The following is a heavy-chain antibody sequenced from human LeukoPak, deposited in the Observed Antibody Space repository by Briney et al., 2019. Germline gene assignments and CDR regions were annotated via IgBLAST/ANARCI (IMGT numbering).Heavy chain of an antibody. V-gene: IGHV1-2*02. CDR2: INPNSGGT. CDR3: ARGRILKRHSAEYFQH. J-gene: IGHJ1*01. Sequence: ASVKVSCKASGYTFTGYYMHWVRQAPGQGLEWMGWINPNSGGTNYAQKFQGRATMTRDTSISTAYMELSRLRSDDTAVYYCARGRILKRHSAEYFQHWGQGTLVTVSS. D-gene: IGHD1-1*01. CDR1: GYTFTGYY.